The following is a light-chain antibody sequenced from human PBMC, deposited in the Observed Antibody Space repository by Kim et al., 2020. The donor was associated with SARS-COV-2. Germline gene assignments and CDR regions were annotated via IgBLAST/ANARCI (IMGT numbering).Light chain of an antibody. Sequence: SVSQGQTASITCSGDKLGDTYACWYQQQPGQSPVLVIYQDSKRPSGIPERFSGSNSGNTATLTISGTQAMDEADYYCQAWDSSLVVFGGGTKLTVL. J-gene: IGLJ2*01. V-gene: IGLV3-1*01. CDR3: QAWDSSLVV. CDR2: QDS. CDR1: KLGDTY.